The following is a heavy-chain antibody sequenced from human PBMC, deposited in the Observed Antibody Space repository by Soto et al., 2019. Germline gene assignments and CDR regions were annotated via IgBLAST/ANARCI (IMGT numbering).Heavy chain of an antibody. CDR3: AKDMGQFRGLPAFDI. CDR2: ISWNSGSI. CDR1: GFTFDDYA. D-gene: IGHD3-16*01. Sequence: PGGSLRLSCAASGFTFDDYAMHWVRQAPGKGLEWVSGISWNSGSIGYADSVKGRFTISRDNAKNSLYLQMNSLRAEDTALYYCAKDMGQFRGLPAFDIWGQGTMVTVSS. V-gene: IGHV3-9*01. J-gene: IGHJ3*02.